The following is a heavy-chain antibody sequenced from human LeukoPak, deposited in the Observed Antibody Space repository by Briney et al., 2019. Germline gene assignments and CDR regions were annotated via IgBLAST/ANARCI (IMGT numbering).Heavy chain of an antibody. J-gene: IGHJ6*03. V-gene: IGHV3-48*01. CDR3: ARGLYYMDV. Sequence: QAGGSLRLSCAASGFTFSTHTMAWVRQAPGKGLEWLSYISGSSNVIYYADSVKGRFTISRDNAKDSLYLQMNSLKAEDTAVYYCARGLYYMDVWGKGTTVTVSS. CDR1: GFTFSTHT. CDR2: ISGSSNVI.